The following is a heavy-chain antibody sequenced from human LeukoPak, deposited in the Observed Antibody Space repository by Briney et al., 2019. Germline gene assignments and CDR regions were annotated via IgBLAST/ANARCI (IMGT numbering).Heavy chain of an antibody. V-gene: IGHV4-34*01. J-gene: IGHJ1*01. D-gene: IGHD2-21*01. Sequence: SETLSLTCAVYGGSFSGYYWSWIRQPPGKGLEWIGEINHSGSTNYNPSLKSRVTISVDTSKNQFSLKLSSVTAAETAVDYCASPVWGGSYCGGDCYFFQHWGQGTLVTVSS. CDR2: INHSGST. CDR1: GGSFSGYY. CDR3: ASPVWGGSYCGGDCYFFQH.